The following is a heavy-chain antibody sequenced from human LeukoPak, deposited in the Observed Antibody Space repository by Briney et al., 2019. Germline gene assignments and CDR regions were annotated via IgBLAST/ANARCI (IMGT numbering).Heavy chain of an antibody. CDR2: IYYSGST. D-gene: IGHD7-27*01. J-gene: IGHJ2*01. V-gene: IGHV4-31*03. Sequence: PSETLSLTCTVSGGSISSGGYYWSWIRQHPGKGLQWIGYIYYSGSTYYNPSLKSRVTISVDTSKNQFSLKLSSVTAADTAVYYCARDLGTGDPYWYFDLWGRGTLVTVSS. CDR3: ARDLGTGDPYWYFDL. CDR1: GGSISSGGYY.